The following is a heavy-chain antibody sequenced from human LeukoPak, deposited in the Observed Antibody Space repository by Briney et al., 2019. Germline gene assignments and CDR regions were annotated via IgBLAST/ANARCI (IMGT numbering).Heavy chain of an antibody. V-gene: IGHV4-39*07. Sequence: SETLSLTCTVSGGSISSSSYYWGWIRQPPGKGLEWIGGIYYSGSTYYNPSLKSRVTISVDTSKNQFSLKLSSVTAADTAVYYCARDSPQPVLLWFGELGSWFDPWGQGTLVTVSS. D-gene: IGHD3-10*01. CDR2: IYYSGST. CDR3: ARDSPQPVLLWFGELGSWFDP. J-gene: IGHJ5*02. CDR1: GGSISSSSYY.